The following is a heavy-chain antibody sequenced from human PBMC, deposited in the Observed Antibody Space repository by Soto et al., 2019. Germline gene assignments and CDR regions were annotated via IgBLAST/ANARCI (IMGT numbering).Heavy chain of an antibody. Sequence: ASVRVSCKASGYTFTSYYMHWVRQAPGQGLEWMGILNPSGGSTSYAQKFQGRVTMTRETSTSTVYMRLSSLRSEDTAVYYCARARGIPSATDYWGQGTLVTVSS. D-gene: IGHD6-25*01. V-gene: IGHV1-46*01. CDR3: ARARGIPSATDY. J-gene: IGHJ4*02. CDR1: GYTFTSYY. CDR2: LNPSGGST.